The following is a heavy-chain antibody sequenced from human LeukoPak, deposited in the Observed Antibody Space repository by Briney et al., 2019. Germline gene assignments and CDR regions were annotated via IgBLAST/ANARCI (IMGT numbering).Heavy chain of an antibody. CDR1: GGTFSSYA. CDR3: ARGSPIVVVPAATEGADYDILTGYYSYYMDV. D-gene: IGHD3-9*01. J-gene: IGHJ6*03. CDR2: IIPIFGTA. V-gene: IGHV1-69*06. Sequence: SVKVSCKASGGTFSSYAISWVRQAPGQGLEWMGGIIPIFGTANYAQKFQGRVTITADKSTSTAYMELSSLRSEDTAVYYCARGSPIVVVPAATEGADYDILTGYYSYYMDVWGKGTTVTVSS.